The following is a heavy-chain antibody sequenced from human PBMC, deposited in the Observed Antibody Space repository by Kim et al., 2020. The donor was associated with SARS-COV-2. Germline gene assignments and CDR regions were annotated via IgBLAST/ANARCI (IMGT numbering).Heavy chain of an antibody. CDR1: GFTFSSYA. V-gene: IGHV3-30-3*01. CDR3: ARASRSSTVQDY. Sequence: GGSLRLSCAASGFTFSSYAMHWVRQAPGKGLEWVAVISYDGSNKYYADSVKGRFTISRDNSKNTLYLQMNSLRAEDTAVYYCARASRSSTVQDYWGQGTL. J-gene: IGHJ4*02. D-gene: IGHD4-17*01. CDR2: ISYDGSNK.